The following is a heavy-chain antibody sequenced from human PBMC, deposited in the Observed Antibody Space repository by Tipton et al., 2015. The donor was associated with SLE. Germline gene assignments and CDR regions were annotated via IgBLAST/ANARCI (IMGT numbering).Heavy chain of an antibody. CDR3: ARGGTQWQYYFDY. Sequence: SLRLSCAASGFTFSSYGMHWVRQAPGKGLEWVAVISYDGTDSVKGRFTISRDNSKNTLYLQMNSLRAEDTAVYYCARGGTQWQYYFDYWGQGTLVTVSS. J-gene: IGHJ4*02. V-gene: IGHV3-30*03. CDR1: GFTFSSYG. D-gene: IGHD6-19*01. CDR2: ISYDG.